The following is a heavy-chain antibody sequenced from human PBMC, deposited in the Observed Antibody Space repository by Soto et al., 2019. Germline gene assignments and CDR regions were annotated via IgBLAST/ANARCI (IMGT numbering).Heavy chain of an antibody. CDR1: GYTFTSYG. J-gene: IGHJ6*02. Sequence: QVQLVQSGAEVKKPGASVKVSCKASGYTFTSYGISWVRQAPGQGLEWMGWISAYNGNKNYAKKLQGRGTMNTDTSTSTAYMELRSLRSDDTAVYYCASDTPYDNIVGATTTYYYGMDVWGQGTTVTVSS. CDR3: ASDTPYDNIVGATTTYYYGMDV. V-gene: IGHV1-18*01. CDR2: ISAYNGNK. D-gene: IGHD1-26*01.